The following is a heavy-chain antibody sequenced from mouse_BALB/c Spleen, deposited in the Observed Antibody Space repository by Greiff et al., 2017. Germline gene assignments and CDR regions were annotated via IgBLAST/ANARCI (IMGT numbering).Heavy chain of an antibody. CDR1: GYTFTSYT. J-gene: IGHJ4*01. Sequence: VQLQQSAAELARPGASVKMSCKASGYTFTSYTMHWVKQRPGQGLEWIGYINPSSGYTEYNQKFKDKTTLTADKSSSTAYMQLSSLTSEDSAVYYCARGEYGNYVDYWGQGTSVTVSS. CDR3: ARGEYGNYVDY. D-gene: IGHD2-10*02. CDR2: INPSSGYT. V-gene: IGHV1-4*02.